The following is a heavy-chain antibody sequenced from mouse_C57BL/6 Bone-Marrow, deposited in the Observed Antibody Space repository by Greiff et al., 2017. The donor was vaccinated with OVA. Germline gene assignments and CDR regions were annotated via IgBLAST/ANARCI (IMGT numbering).Heavy chain of an antibody. D-gene: IGHD1-1*01. Sequence: VQLQQSGTVLARPGASVKMSCKTSGYTFTSYWMHWVKQRPGHGLEWIGAIYPGNSDTSYNQKFKGKAKLTAVTSASTAYMELSSLTNEDSAVYYCTRGYGSSSRGNFDVWGTGTTVTVSS. CDR1: GYTFTSYW. J-gene: IGHJ1*03. CDR2: IYPGNSDT. CDR3: TRGYGSSSRGNFDV. V-gene: IGHV1-5*01.